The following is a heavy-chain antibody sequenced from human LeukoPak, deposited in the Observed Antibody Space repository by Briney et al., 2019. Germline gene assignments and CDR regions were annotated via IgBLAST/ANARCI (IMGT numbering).Heavy chain of an antibody. V-gene: IGHV1-18*01. CDR1: GYTFSTYG. J-gene: IGHJ6*03. Sequence: GASVKVSCKASGYTFSTYGLSWVRQAPGRGLEWMGWISANSVRSNYAQRLHDRVTMTSDTSTSTGYMDLRNLRSDDTAVYYCARGVYMDVWGTGTTVTVSS. CDR3: ARGVYMDV. CDR2: ISANSVRS.